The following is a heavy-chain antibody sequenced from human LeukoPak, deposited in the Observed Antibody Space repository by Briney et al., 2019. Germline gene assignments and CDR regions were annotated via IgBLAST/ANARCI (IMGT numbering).Heavy chain of an antibody. CDR1: GGSISSYY. CDR2: IYTSGST. J-gene: IGHJ4*02. CDR3: ARERFGEGKNFDY. D-gene: IGHD3-10*01. Sequence: SETLSLTCTVSGGSISSYYWSWTRQPAGKGLEWIGRIYTSGSTNYNPSLKSRVTISVDTSKNQFSLKLSSVTAADTAVYYCARERFGEGKNFDYWGQGTLVTVSS. V-gene: IGHV4-4*07.